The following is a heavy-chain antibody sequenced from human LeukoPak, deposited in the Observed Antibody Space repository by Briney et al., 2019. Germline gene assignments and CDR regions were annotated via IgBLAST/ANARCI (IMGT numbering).Heavy chain of an antibody. CDR2: ITTFNGNT. CDR3: ARGSSYGFSMGY. J-gene: IGHJ4*02. D-gene: IGHD5-18*01. CDR1: GYTFTNYG. Sequence: ASVKVSCKTSGYTFTNYGINWVRQAPGQRLEGIGWITTFNGNTNYAQKLQGRVTMTTDTSTSTAYMELRSLRSDDTAVYYCARGSSYGFSMGYWGQGTLVTVSS. V-gene: IGHV1-18*01.